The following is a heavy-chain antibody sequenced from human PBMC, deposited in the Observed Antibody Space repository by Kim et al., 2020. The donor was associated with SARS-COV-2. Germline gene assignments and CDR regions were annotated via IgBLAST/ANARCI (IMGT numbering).Heavy chain of an antibody. CDR3: ARTDYYDSSGHPVY. V-gene: IGHV4-30-2*05. D-gene: IGHD3-22*01. J-gene: IGHJ4*02. Sequence: NPSLKSRVTISVDTSKNQFSLKLSSVTAADPAVYYCARTDYYDSSGHPVYWGQGTLVTVSS.